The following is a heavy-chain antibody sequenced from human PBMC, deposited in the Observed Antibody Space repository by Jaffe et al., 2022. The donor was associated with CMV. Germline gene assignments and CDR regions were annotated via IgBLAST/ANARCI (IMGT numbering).Heavy chain of an antibody. Sequence: EVQLVQSGAEVKKPGESLKISCKGSGYSFTSYWIGWVRQMPGKGLEWMGIIYPGDSDTRYSPSFQGQVTISADKSISTAYLQWSSLKASDTAMYYCARHSYSRIAAAVGLKDYYYYYMDVWGKGTTVTVSS. CDR2: IYPGDSDT. J-gene: IGHJ6*03. D-gene: IGHD6-13*01. CDR1: GYSFTSYW. V-gene: IGHV5-51*01. CDR3: ARHSYSRIAAAVGLKDYYYYYMDV.